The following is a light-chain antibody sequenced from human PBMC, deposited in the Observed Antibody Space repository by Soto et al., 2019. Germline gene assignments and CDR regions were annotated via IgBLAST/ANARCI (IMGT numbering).Light chain of an antibody. CDR3: QQYNDNWT. V-gene: IGKV1-5*03. Sequence: DIQMTQSPSTLSASVGDRVTFTCRASQSISSWLAWYQQKPGTAPKLLIYKASTLQTGVPSRFSGSGSGTEFTLTISSLQPDDFATYYCQQYNDNWTFGQGTKVEIK. CDR2: KAS. J-gene: IGKJ1*01. CDR1: QSISSW.